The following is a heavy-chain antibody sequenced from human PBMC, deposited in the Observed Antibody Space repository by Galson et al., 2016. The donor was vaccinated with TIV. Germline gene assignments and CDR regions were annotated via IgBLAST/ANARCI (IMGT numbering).Heavy chain of an antibody. D-gene: IGHD2-8*01. CDR3: ARQRNLSNGPWFDS. CDR1: GDSISSYY. CDR2: IYNNMDFSETT. V-gene: IGHV4-59*08. J-gene: IGHJ5*01. Sequence: LSLTCTVSGDSISSYYWTWIRQSPGKGLEWIGYIYNNMDFSETTNYNPSLMSRVTISLDTSRSHISLKLTSVTAADTAVYYCARQRNLSNGPWFDSWGQGALVTVSS.